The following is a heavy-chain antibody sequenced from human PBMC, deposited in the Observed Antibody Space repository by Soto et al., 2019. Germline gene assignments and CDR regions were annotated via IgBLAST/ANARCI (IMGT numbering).Heavy chain of an antibody. J-gene: IGHJ4*02. D-gene: IGHD2-15*01. CDR2: IYYTGYT. V-gene: IGHV4-59*08. CDR1: GDSIGGYY. CDR3: ARHGSRDVVRFDY. Sequence: HVQLRESGPGLVQPSETLSLTCTVSGDSIGGYYWNWIRQTPGEGLEWIGFIYYTGYTYYNPSLQSRVTRSVDTSKNRFSLNLTSVTAADTAMYYCARHGSRDVVRFDYWGQGILVSVSS.